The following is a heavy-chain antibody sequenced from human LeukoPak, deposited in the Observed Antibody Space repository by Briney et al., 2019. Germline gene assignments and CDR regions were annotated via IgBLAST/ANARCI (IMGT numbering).Heavy chain of an antibody. CDR2: IYSGGST. D-gene: IGHD6-25*01. Sequence: GGSLRLSCAASGFTVSSNYMSWVRQAPGKGLEWVSVIYSGGSTYYADSVKGRFTISRDNSKNTLYLQMNSLRAEDTAVYYCARERGISGSLGAFDIWGQGTMVTVSS. J-gene: IGHJ3*02. V-gene: IGHV3-53*01. CDR1: GFTVSSNY. CDR3: ARERGISGSLGAFDI.